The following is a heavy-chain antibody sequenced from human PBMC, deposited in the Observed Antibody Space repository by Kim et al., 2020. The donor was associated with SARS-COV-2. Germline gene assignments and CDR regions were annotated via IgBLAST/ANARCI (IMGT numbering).Heavy chain of an antibody. CDR3: ARDMYCGSGSPDY. CDR1: GFSFSSYS. CDR2: ITGSSGSI. Sequence: GGSLRLSCAASGFSFSSYSMNWVRQAPGKGLEWVSAITGSSGSIFYADSVKGRFTISRDNAQNSLYLQMNSLRPEDTAVYFCARDMYCGSGSPDYWGQGT. J-gene: IGHJ4*02. V-gene: IGHV3-21*01. D-gene: IGHD3-10*01.